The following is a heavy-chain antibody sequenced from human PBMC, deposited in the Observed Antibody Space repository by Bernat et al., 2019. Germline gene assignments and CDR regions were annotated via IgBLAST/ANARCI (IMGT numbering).Heavy chain of an antibody. CDR2: ISAGGTT. V-gene: IGHV3-23*01. CDR3: AKEGAAAQVEYFQS. Sequence: EVQLLESGGGLVQPGGSLRLSCAASGFTFSSYAMSWLRQAPGKGLHWVSSISAGGTTYYADSVKGRFTISRDNSKTTLYLQMNGLRAEDTAVYYCAKEGAAAQVEYFQSWGQGTLVIVSS. J-gene: IGHJ1*01. CDR1: GFTFSSYA. D-gene: IGHD2-15*01.